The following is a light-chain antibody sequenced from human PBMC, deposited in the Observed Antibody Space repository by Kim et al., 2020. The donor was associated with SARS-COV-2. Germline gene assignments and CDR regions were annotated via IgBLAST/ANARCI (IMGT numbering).Light chain of an antibody. J-gene: IGKJ4*01. Sequence: LSPGERATLSGRASQSVISSYLAWYQQKPGQAPRLLIYGASTRATGIPDRFSGSGSGTDFTLTISRLEPEDFAVYFCQQYVNSLLTFGGGTKLEIK. V-gene: IGKV3-20*01. CDR3: QQYVNSLLT. CDR2: GAS. CDR1: QSVISSY.